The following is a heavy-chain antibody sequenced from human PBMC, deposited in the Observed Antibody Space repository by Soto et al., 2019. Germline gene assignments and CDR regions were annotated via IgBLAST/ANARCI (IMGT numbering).Heavy chain of an antibody. CDR2: XNAGNXNP. V-gene: IGHV1-3*01. Sequence: XVKVSCKASGDTFTIYAMHWVRQAPGQRLEWLACXNAGNXNPKYSQKFQXXVTITRDXXESKPYMELSSLRSEDTAVYYCGRGSVPNLFDPWGQGTLVTASS. D-gene: IGHD3-10*01. J-gene: IGHJ5*02. CDR1: GDTFTIYA. CDR3: GRGSVPNLFDP.